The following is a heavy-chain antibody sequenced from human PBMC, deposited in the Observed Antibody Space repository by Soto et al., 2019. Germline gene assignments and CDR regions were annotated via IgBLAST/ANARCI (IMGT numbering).Heavy chain of an antibody. D-gene: IGHD6-13*01. CDR2: IYYIGST. V-gene: IGHV4-59*01. J-gene: IGHJ5*02. Sequence: PSETLSLTCTVSGGSISSYYWSWIRQPPGKGLEWIGYIYYIGSTRYNPSLKSRVTISVDTSRNQFSLKLSSVTAADTAAYYCARVGSSNGSVDPWGQGTLVTVAS. CDR1: GGSISSYY. CDR3: ARVGSSNGSVDP.